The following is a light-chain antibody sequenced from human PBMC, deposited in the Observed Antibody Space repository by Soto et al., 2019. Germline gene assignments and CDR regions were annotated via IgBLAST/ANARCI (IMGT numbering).Light chain of an antibody. CDR1: SSDVGGYNY. J-gene: IGLJ1*01. CDR2: ASS. Sequence: QSALTQPASVSGSPGQSITISCTGNSSDVGGYNYVSWYQHHPGKAPRLMIYASSNRPSGVSHRFSGSRSGNTASLTISGLQAEDEADYYCSSYTSGTTLYVFGTGTKVTVL. V-gene: IGLV2-14*01. CDR3: SSYTSGTTLYV.